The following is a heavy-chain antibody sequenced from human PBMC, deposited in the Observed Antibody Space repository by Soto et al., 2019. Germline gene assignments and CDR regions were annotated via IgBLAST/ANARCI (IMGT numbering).Heavy chain of an antibody. CDR2: IYYRGRT. CDR3: ARHGDYYGMDV. J-gene: IGHJ6*02. V-gene: IGHV4-39*01. Sequence: SETLSLTWTVSGGSISSSIYYWVWVRQPAGKGLEWIGSIYYRGRTSYNPSLKSPVNISVDTSKNQLSLQLSSVTAADTAVYSCARHGDYYGMDVWGQGTTVTVSS. CDR1: GGSISSSIYY. D-gene: IGHD3-16*01.